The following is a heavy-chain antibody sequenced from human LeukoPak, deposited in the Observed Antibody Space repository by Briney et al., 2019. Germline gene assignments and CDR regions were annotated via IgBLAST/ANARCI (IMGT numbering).Heavy chain of an antibody. V-gene: IGHV4-34*01. D-gene: IGHD6-19*01. Sequence: SETLSLTCAVYGGSFSGYYWSWIRQPPGKGLEWIGEINHSGSTNYNPFLKSRVTISVDTSKNQFSLKLSSVTAADTAVYYCASRSGSPLDYWGQGTLVTVSS. CDR2: INHSGST. CDR3: ASRSGSPLDY. CDR1: GGSFSGYY. J-gene: IGHJ4*02.